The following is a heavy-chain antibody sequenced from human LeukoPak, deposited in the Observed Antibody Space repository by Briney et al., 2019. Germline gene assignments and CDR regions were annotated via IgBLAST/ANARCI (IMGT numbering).Heavy chain of an antibody. V-gene: IGHV3-53*01. CDR2: IYSGGST. CDR3: ARLDNYYDSSGEDY. CDR1: GFTVSSNY. Sequence: PGGSLRLSCAASGFTVSSNYMSWVRQAPGKGLEWVSVIYSGGSTYYADSEKGRFTISRDNSKNTLYLQMNSLRAEDTAVYYCARLDNYYDSSGEDYWGQGTLVTVSS. J-gene: IGHJ4*02. D-gene: IGHD3-22*01.